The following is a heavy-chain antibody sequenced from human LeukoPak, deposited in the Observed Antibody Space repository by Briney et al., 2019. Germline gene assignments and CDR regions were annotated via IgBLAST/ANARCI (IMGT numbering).Heavy chain of an antibody. J-gene: IGHJ3*02. CDR3: ARGDAHPTAPVDAFDI. D-gene: IGHD1-26*01. CDR1: GGSVTSHY. V-gene: IGHV4-59*02. CDR2: IYYTGRT. Sequence: SETLSLTCTVSGGSVTSHYWSWIRQPPGRGLEYIGYIYYTGRTDYNPSLKSRVTISVDTSKNQFSLSLSSVTAADTAVYYCARGDAHPTAPVDAFDIWGQGTMVTVSS.